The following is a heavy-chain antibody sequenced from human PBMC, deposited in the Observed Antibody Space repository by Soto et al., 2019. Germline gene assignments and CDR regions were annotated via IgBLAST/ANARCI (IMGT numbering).Heavy chain of an antibody. D-gene: IGHD6-6*01. CDR1: RGSIISGDYY. J-gene: IGHJ4*02. CDR3: AREHSSFPDY. Sequence: SETLSLTCTVSRGSIISGDYYCSWIRQPPGKGREGIGYIYYSGSTYYNPSLKSRVTISVDTSKNQSSLKLRSVTAADTAVYYCAREHSSFPDYRGQGTLVNVSS. V-gene: IGHV4-30-4*02. CDR2: IYYSGST.